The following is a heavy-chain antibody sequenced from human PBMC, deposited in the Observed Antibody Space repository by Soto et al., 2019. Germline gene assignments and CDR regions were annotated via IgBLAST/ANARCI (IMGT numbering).Heavy chain of an antibody. Sequence: QVQLQESGPGLVKPSGTLSLTCAVSSGSITSSNWWSWVRQPPGKGLEWIGEIYHSGSTNYTPSLKRRVTISVDKSKNVFSLKLSSVTAADTAMYYCAGGAVAGTSPAYWGQGTLVTVSS. J-gene: IGHJ4*02. CDR1: SGSITSSNW. CDR3: AGGAVAGTSPAY. D-gene: IGHD6-19*01. CDR2: IYHSGST. V-gene: IGHV4-4*02.